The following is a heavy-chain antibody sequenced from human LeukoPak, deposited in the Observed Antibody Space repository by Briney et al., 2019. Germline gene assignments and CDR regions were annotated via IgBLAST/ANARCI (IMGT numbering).Heavy chain of an antibody. CDR1: GGTFSSYA. D-gene: IGHD5-18*01. J-gene: IGHJ6*03. Sequence: SVKVSCKASGGTFSSYAISWVRQAPGQGLEWMGGIIPIFGTANYAQKFQGRVTITADKSTSTAYVELSSLRSEDTAVYYCARGDTAMVYYYYYMDVWGKGTTVTVSS. CDR2: IIPIFGTA. CDR3: ARGDTAMVYYYYYMDV. V-gene: IGHV1-69*06.